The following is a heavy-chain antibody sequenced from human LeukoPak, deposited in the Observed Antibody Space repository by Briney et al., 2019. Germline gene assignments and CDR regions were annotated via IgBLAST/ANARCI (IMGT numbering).Heavy chain of an antibody. V-gene: IGHV3-48*03. CDR2: ISGSGTTI. Sequence: GGSLRLSCAASGFTFSSYEMSWVRQAPGKGLEWVSEISGSGTTIFYADSVKGRFTVSRDNAKNSLYLQMNSLRVEDTAVYYCASSPRGVYWGQGNLVTVSS. D-gene: IGHD3-10*01. CDR3: ASSPRGVY. J-gene: IGHJ4*02. CDR1: GFTFSSYE.